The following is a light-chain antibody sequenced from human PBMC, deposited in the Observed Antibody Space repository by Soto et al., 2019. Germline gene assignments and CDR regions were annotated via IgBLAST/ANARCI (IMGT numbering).Light chain of an antibody. CDR2: AAS. CDR1: QGISSY. Sequence: IQLTQSPSSLSASVGDRVTITCRASQGISSYLAWYQQKPGTAPKLLIYAASTLQSGVPSRLSGSGSGTDFTLTISSLQPEDFATYYCQQLNSYPITFGQGTRLEIK. CDR3: QQLNSYPIT. V-gene: IGKV1-9*01. J-gene: IGKJ5*01.